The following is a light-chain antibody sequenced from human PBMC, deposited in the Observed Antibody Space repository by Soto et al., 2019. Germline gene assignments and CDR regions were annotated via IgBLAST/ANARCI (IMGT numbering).Light chain of an antibody. V-gene: IGLV2-23*01. Sequence: QSALTQPASVSGSPGKSITISCTGTSSDVGSYNLVSWYQQHPGKAPKLMIYEGSKRPSGVSNRFSGSKSGNTASLTISGLQAEDEADYYCCSYAGSSTLVFGTGTKLTVL. CDR2: EGS. CDR3: CSYAGSSTLV. J-gene: IGLJ1*01. CDR1: SSDVGSYNL.